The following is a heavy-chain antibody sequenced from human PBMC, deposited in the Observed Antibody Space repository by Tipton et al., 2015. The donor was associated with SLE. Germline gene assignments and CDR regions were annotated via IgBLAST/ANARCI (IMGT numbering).Heavy chain of an antibody. CDR2: ISAYNGNT. J-gene: IGHJ6*02. V-gene: IGHV1-18*01. D-gene: IGHD3-3*01. CDR1: GYTFTSYG. CDR3: ARVDSTKRFLEWLVGDYYGMDV. Sequence: QVQLVQSGAEVKTPGASVKVSCKASGYTFTSYGINWVRQAPGQGLEWMGWISAYNGNTYYAQNLQDRVTMTTDTSTSTAYMELRSLRSDDTAVYYCARVDSTKRFLEWLVGDYYGMDVWGQGTTVTVSS.